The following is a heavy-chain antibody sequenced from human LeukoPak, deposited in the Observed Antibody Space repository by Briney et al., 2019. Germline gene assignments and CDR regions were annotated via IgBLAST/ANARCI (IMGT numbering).Heavy chain of an antibody. CDR1: GGSISSYY. Sequence: SETLSLTCTISGGSISSYYWSWIRQPPGKGLEWIGYIYYSGSTNYNPSLKSRVTISVDTSKNQFSLKLGSVTAADTAVYYCARVGGITVVRGVSVTNWFDPWGQGTLVTVSS. CDR3: ARVGGITVVRGVSVTNWFDP. D-gene: IGHD3-10*01. CDR2: IYYSGST. V-gene: IGHV4-59*01. J-gene: IGHJ5*02.